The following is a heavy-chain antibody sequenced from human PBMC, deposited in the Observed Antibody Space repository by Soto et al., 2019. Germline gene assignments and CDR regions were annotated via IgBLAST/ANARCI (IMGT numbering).Heavy chain of an antibody. V-gene: IGHV4-31*01. CDR3: ARDRPRYFDCLSQGANAFDI. Sequence: QVQLQESGPGLVKPSQTLSLTCTVSGGSISSGGYYWSWIRQHPGKGLEWIGYIYYSGSTYYNPSLKSLVTISVDTSKNQFSLKLSSVTAADTAVYYCARDRPRYFDCLSQGANAFDIWGQGTMVTVSS. J-gene: IGHJ3*02. CDR1: GGSISSGGYY. CDR2: IYYSGST. D-gene: IGHD3-9*01.